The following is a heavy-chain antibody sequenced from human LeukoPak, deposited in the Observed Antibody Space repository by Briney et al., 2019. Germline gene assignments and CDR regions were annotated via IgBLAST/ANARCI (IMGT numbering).Heavy chain of an antibody. CDR1: GYTFTGYY. CDR2: INPNSGGT. Sequence: ASVKVSCKASGYTFTGYYMHWVRQAPGQGLGWMGWINPNSGGTNYAQKFQGRVTMTRDTSISTAYMDLSRLTSDDTAVYYCARGAPVAVTSCFDPWGQGTLVTVYS. J-gene: IGHJ5*02. D-gene: IGHD6-19*01. V-gene: IGHV1-2*02. CDR3: ARGAPVAVTSCFDP.